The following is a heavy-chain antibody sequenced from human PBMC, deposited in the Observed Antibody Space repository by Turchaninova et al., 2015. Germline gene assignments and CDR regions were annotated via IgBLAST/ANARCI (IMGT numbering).Heavy chain of an antibody. Sequence: EVQVVESGGDLVPPGGSLILSCSASGFSFSTYWMHCVRQAPRKGLVWVSRINPDGSSIAYADSVKGRFTISRDNAKNTLYLQMDSLRVEDTAVYFCVRVKMGTNSFDSWGLGTLVTVSS. V-gene: IGHV3-74*01. J-gene: IGHJ4*02. CDR1: GFSFSTYW. D-gene: IGHD2/OR15-2a*01. CDR2: INPDGSSI. CDR3: VRVKMGTNSFDS.